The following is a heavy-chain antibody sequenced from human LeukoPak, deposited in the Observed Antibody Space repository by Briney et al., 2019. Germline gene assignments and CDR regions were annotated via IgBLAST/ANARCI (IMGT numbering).Heavy chain of an antibody. CDR3: ARVPYYDILTGYLMYNWFDP. J-gene: IGHJ5*02. D-gene: IGHD3-9*01. V-gene: IGHV4-31*03. CDR1: GGSISSGGYY. Sequence: SETLSLTCTVSGGSISSGGYYWSWIRQHPGKGLEWIGYIYYSGSTYYNPSLKSRVTISVDTSKNQFSLKLSSVTAADTAVYYCARVPYYDILTGYLMYNWFDPWGQGTLVTVSS. CDR2: IYYSGST.